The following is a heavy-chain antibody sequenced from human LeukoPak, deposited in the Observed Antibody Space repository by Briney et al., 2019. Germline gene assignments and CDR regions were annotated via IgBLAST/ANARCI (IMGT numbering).Heavy chain of an antibody. CDR2: INSDGSTT. D-gene: IGHD3-3*01. CDR1: GFTFSSYW. Sequence: PGGSLRLSCAASGFTFSSYWMHWVRQAPGNGLVWVSRINSDGSTTNYADSVKGRFTSSRDNAKNTLYLQMNSLRAEDTAVYYCARAPYFDFWSGYPPDYWGQGTLVTVSS. CDR3: ARAPYFDFWSGYPPDY. J-gene: IGHJ4*02. V-gene: IGHV3-74*01.